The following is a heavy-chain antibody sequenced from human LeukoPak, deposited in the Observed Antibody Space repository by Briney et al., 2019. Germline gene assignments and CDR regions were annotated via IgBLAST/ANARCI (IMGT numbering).Heavy chain of an antibody. V-gene: IGHV4-31*03. J-gene: IGHJ4*02. CDR2: IYYSGST. D-gene: IGHD3-10*01. CDR1: GGSVSSGGYY. CDR3: ARGHYYGSGSYYNAFDY. Sequence: SETLSLTCTVSGGSVSSGGYYWSWIRQHPGKGLEWIGYIYYSGSTYYNPSLKSRVTISVDTSKNQFSLKLSSVTAADTAVYYCARGHYYGSGSYYNAFDYWGQGTLVTVSS.